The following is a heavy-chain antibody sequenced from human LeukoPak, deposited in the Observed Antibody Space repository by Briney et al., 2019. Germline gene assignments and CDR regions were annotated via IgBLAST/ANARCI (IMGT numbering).Heavy chain of an antibody. CDR1: GYTFTGCY. D-gene: IGHD7-27*01. V-gene: IGHV1-2*02. CDR2: INPNGGGT. Sequence: GASVKVSCKASGYTFTGCYIHWVRQAPGQGPEWMAWINPNGGGTNYAQKFQGRVAVTRDSSISTAYMELSGLTSDDTAVFYCARGTGAPNYFDYWGQGTLVTVSS. CDR3: ARGTGAPNYFDY. J-gene: IGHJ4*02.